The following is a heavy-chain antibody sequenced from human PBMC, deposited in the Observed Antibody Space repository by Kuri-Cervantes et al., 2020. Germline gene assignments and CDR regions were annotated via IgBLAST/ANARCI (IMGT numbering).Heavy chain of an antibody. Sequence: GESLKISCAASGFTFSDYAMTWVRQAPGKGLEWVSGISGSGGATYYADFVKGRFTISRDDSKNTLYLQMNSLRAEDTAVYYCARVGSGSYYSMGSSWAGAFDIWGQGTMVTVSS. D-gene: IGHD1-26*01. J-gene: IGHJ3*02. CDR1: GFTFSDYA. CDR2: ISGSGGAT. V-gene: IGHV3-23*01. CDR3: ARVGSGSYYSMGSSWAGAFDI.